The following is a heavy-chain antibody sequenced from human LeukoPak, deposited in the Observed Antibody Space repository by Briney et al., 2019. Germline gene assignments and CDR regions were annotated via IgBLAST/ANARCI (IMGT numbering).Heavy chain of an antibody. V-gene: IGHV4-59*08. CDR2: IYYSGST. CDR1: GGSISSYY. CDR3: ARPGDGVTFDY. J-gene: IGHJ4*02. D-gene: IGHD7-27*01. Sequence: SETLSLTCTVSGGSISSYYWSWIRQPPGKGLEWIGYIYYSGSTYYNPSLKSRVTISVDTSKNQFSLKLSSVTAADTAVYYCARPGDGVTFDYWGQGTLVTVSS.